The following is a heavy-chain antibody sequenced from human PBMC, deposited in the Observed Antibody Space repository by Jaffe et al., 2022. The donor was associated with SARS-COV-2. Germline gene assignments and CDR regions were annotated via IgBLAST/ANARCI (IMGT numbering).Heavy chain of an antibody. CDR3: AVKRWLQPNWFDP. Sequence: QVHLQESGPRLVKPSGTLSLTCAVSGGSISSSNWWSWVRQPPGMGLEWIGEIYFSGSTNYNPSLKSRVSISLDKSKNQFSLNLNYVTAADTAIYYCAVKRWLQPNWFDPWGQGTLVTVSS. CDR2: IYFSGST. J-gene: IGHJ5*02. V-gene: IGHV4-4*02. CDR1: GGSISSSNW. D-gene: IGHD5-12*01.